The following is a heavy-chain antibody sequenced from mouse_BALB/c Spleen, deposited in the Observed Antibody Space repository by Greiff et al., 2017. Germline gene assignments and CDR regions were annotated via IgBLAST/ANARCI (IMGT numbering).Heavy chain of an antibody. J-gene: IGHJ4*01. D-gene: IGHD2-1*01. Sequence: EVQLQQSGAELVRSGASVKLSCTASGFNIKDYYMHWVKQRPEQGLEWIGWIDPENGDTEYAPKFQGKATMTADTSSNTAYLQLSSLTSEDTAVYYCNACYGKGAMDYWGQGTSVTVSS. V-gene: IGHV14-4*02. CDR1: GFNIKDYY. CDR3: NACYGKGAMDY. CDR2: IDPENGDT.